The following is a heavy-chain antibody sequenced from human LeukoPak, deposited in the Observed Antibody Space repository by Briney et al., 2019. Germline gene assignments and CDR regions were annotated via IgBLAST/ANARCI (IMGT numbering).Heavy chain of an antibody. V-gene: IGHV1-24*01. Sequence: ASVNVSCKVSGYTLTELSMHWVRQAPGKGLEWMGGFDPEDGETIYAQKFQSRVTITEDTSTDTAYMELSSLRSEDTAVYYCATGDGIAARRGYYYYGMDVWGQGTTVTVSS. CDR2: FDPEDGET. CDR1: GYTLTELS. J-gene: IGHJ6*02. CDR3: ATGDGIAARRGYYYYGMDV. D-gene: IGHD6-6*01.